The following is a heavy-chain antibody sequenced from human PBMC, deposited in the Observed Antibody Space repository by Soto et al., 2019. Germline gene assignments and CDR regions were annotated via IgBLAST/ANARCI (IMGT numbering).Heavy chain of an antibody. CDR1: GGSFSGYY. V-gene: IGHV4-34*01. J-gene: IGHJ5*02. Sequence: PSETLSLTCAVYGGSFSGYYWTWIRQPPGKGLEWIGEINHSGTINFNPSLKSRLTISLDSSKNHFSLKLTSVTAADTAVYYCARHLVVATTTYNWFDVWGQGALVTVSS. CDR2: INHSGTI. CDR3: ARHLVVATTTYNWFDV. D-gene: IGHD2-15*01.